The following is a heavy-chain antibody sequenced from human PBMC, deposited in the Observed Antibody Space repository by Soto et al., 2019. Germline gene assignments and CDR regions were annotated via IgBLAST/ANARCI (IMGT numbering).Heavy chain of an antibody. CDR2: IIPIFGTA. Sequence: QVQLVQSGAEVKKPGSSVKVSCKASGGTFSSYAISWVRQAPGQGLEWMGGIIPIFGTANYAQKFQGRVTITADEFTSTAYMELSSLRSEDTAVYYCARALVGASLVGGLDYGMDVWGQGTTVTVSS. J-gene: IGHJ6*02. V-gene: IGHV1-69*01. D-gene: IGHD1-26*01. CDR3: ARALVGASLVGGLDYGMDV. CDR1: GGTFSSYA.